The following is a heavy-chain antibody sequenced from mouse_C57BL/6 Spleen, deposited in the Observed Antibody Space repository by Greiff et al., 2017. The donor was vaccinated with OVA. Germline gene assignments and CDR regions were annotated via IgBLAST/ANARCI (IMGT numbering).Heavy chain of an antibody. CDR2: INTSTGGT. J-gene: IGHJ1*03. CDR3: AIESYYDYDPHWYFDV. V-gene: IGHV1-42*01. CDR1: GYSFTGYY. Sequence: VQLQQSGPELVKPGASVKISCKASGYSFTGYYMNWVKQSPEKSLEWIGEINTSTGGTTYNQKFKAKATLTVDKSSSTAYMQLKSLTSEDSAVYYCAIESYYDYDPHWYFDVWGTGTTVTVSS. D-gene: IGHD2-4*01.